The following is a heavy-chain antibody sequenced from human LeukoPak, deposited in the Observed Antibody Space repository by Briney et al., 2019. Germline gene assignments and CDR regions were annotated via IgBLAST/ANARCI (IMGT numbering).Heavy chain of an antibody. V-gene: IGHV4-4*02. CDR1: GGSISSSNW. CDR3: ARDPAYRTGWYDY. Sequence: SETLSVTCAVSGGSISSSNWWGWVRQPPGKGLEWIGEIYHSGSTNYNPSLKSRVTISVDKSKNQFSLKLGSVTAADTAVYYCARDPAYRTGWYDYWGQGTLVTVSS. CDR2: IYHSGST. J-gene: IGHJ4*02. D-gene: IGHD6-19*01.